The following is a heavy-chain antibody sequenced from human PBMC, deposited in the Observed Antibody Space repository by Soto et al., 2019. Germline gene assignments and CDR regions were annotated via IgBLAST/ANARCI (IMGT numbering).Heavy chain of an antibody. CDR2: ISGSGGST. CDR1: GFTFSIHA. V-gene: IGHV3-23*01. D-gene: IGHD2-2*01. Sequence: EVQLLESGGGLVQPGGSLRLSCAASGFTFSIHAMTWVRQAPGKGLEWVSTISGSGGSTYYADSVKGRFIISRDNSKNTQYLQMNSLRAEDTAVYYCAKGTSNHDYWGQGTLVTV. J-gene: IGHJ4*02. CDR3: AKGTSNHDY.